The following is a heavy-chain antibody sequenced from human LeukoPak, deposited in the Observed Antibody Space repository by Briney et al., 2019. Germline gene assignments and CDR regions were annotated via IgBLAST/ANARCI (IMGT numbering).Heavy chain of an antibody. CDR3: ARGEDNADEYLREDY. CDR1: EFTFSDHW. D-gene: IGHD2/OR15-2a*01. J-gene: IGHJ4*02. V-gene: IGHV3-7*04. CDR2: INQDGSEK. Sequence: GGSLTLSFAASEFTFSDHWMTWVRQAPGKGLEWVANINQDGSEKSYVDSVRGRFTISRDNAKNSLYLQMNRVGAEDTAVYYCARGEDNADEYLREDYWGQGILVTVSS.